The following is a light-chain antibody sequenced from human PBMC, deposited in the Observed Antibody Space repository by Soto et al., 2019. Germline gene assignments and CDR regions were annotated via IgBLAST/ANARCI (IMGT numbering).Light chain of an antibody. CDR1: SSNIGNNP. V-gene: IGLV1-44*01. Sequence: QSVLTQPPSASGTPGQRVTISCSGSSSNIGNNPVNWYQQFPGTAPKLLIYNNNQRPSGVPDRFSGSKSGTSASLAISGLQSEDEADYYCAAWHDSLNGWVFGGGTKLTVL. CDR3: AAWHDSLNGWV. CDR2: NNN. J-gene: IGLJ3*02.